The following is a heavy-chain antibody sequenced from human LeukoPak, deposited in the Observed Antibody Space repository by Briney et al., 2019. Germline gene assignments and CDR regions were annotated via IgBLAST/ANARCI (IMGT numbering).Heavy chain of an antibody. CDR3: AKDDSYGSGPPGMDV. Sequence: WGSLRLSCAASGFTLSSYGMHWVRQAPGKGLEWVAFIRYDGSNKYYADSVKGRFTISRDNSKNTLYLQMNSLRAEDTAVYYCAKDDSYGSGPPGMDVWGQGTTVTVPS. J-gene: IGHJ6*02. CDR1: GFTLSSYG. D-gene: IGHD3-10*01. V-gene: IGHV3-30*02. CDR2: IRYDGSNK.